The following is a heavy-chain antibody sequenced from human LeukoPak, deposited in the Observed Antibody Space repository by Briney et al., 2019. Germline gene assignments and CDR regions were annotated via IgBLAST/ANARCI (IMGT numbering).Heavy chain of an antibody. CDR2: INHSGST. D-gene: IGHD5-12*01. J-gene: IGHJ4*02. Sequence: SETLSLTCAVYGGSFSGYYWSWIRQPPGKGLGWIGEINHSGSTNYNPSLKSRVTISVDTSKNQFSLKLSSVTAADTAVYYCAREKGGYSGYHSIGIDYWGQGTLVTVSS. CDR3: AREKGGYSGYHSIGIDY. V-gene: IGHV4-34*01. CDR1: GGSFSGYY.